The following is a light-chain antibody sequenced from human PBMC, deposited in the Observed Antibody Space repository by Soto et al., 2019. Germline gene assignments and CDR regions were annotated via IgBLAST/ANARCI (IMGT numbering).Light chain of an antibody. J-gene: IGLJ2*01. Sequence: SVLTQPPSASGTPGQSVTIPCTGTSSDVGDYNYVSWYQQHPGKAPKLMIHEVSRRPSGVPDRFSGSKSGNTASLTVSGLQAEDEADYYCSSNAGSNNLVFGGGTKVTAL. CDR3: SSNAGSNNLV. CDR1: SSDVGDYNY. CDR2: EVS. V-gene: IGLV2-8*01.